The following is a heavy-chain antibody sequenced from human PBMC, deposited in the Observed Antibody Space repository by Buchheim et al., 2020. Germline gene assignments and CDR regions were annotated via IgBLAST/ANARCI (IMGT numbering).Heavy chain of an antibody. CDR2: INGGNGNS. V-gene: IGHV1-3*05. Sequence: QVHLLQSGTEEKKPGASVKVSCKASGYTFTGHFIHWVRQAPGEGLEWLGWINGGNGNSKYSEKFRGRITLTRDTAASTAHMELRSLTSEDTAVYYCVRDLGYNWYQYGMDVWGQGTT. CDR3: VRDLGYNWYQYGMDV. J-gene: IGHJ6*02. D-gene: IGHD5-24*01. CDR1: GYTFTGHF.